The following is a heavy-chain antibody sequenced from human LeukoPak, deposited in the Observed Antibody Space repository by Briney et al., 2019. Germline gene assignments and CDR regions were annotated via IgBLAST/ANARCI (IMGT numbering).Heavy chain of an antibody. CDR3: ARVPIVATTFLNYYYYGMDV. CDR2: IYHSGST. CDR1: GGSISSGGYS. J-gene: IGHJ6*02. V-gene: IGHV4-30-2*01. Sequence: SETLSLTCAVSGGSISSGGYSWSWIRQPPGKGLEWIGYIYHSGSTYYNPSLKSRVTISVDTSKNQFSLKLSSVTAADTAVYYCARVPIVATTFLNYYYYGMDVWGQGTTVTVSS. D-gene: IGHD5-12*01.